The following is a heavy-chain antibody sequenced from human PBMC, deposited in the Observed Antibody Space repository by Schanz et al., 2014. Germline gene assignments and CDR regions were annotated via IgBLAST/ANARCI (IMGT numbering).Heavy chain of an antibody. J-gene: IGHJ4*02. CDR2: TSNDGSFT. CDR1: GFIFSYYT. V-gene: IGHV3-74*01. CDR3: VRDTDYHFDY. Sequence: VELVESGGGVVQPGRSLRLSCAASGFIFSYYTIHWVRQAPGKGLVWVSRTSNDGSFTTFADSVKGRFTISRDNAKNTLYLQMNSLRAEDTAVYYCVRDTDYHFDYWGQGTLVTVSS. D-gene: IGHD4-17*01.